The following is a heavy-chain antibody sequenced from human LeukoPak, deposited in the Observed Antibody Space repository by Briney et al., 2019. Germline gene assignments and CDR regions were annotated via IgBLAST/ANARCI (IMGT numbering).Heavy chain of an antibody. D-gene: IGHD4-17*01. CDR1: GFTFSSYS. Sequence: GGSLRLSCAASGFTFSSYSMNWVRQAPGKGLEWVSFISSSSSYIYYADSVKGRFTISRDNAKNSLYLQMNSLRAEDTAVYYCAREEDYGLFDYWGQGTLVTVSS. CDR3: AREEDYGLFDY. CDR2: ISSSSSYI. V-gene: IGHV3-21*06. J-gene: IGHJ4*02.